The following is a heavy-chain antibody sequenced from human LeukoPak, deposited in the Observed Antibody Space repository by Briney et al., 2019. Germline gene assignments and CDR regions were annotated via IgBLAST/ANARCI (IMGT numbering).Heavy chain of an antibody. V-gene: IGHV3-33*06. CDR1: GFTFSSYG. CDR2: IWYDGSNK. Sequence: GGSLRLSCAASGFTFSSYGMHWVRQAPGKGLEWVAVIWYDGSNKYYADSVKGRFTISRDNSENTLYLQMNSLRAEDTAVYYCAKSYDSSGYLDAFDIWGQGTMVTVSS. CDR3: AKSYDSSGYLDAFDI. D-gene: IGHD3-22*01. J-gene: IGHJ3*02.